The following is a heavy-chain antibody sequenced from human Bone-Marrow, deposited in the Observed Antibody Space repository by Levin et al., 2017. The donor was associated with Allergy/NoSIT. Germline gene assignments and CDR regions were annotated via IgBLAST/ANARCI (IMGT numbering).Heavy chain of an antibody. V-gene: IGHV3-9*01. CDR1: GFTFDDYA. Sequence: GGSLRLSCAASGFTFDDYAMHWVRQAPGKGLEWVSGISWNSGSIGYADSVKGRFTISRDNAKNSLYLQMNSLRAEDTALYYCAKDKSRSAVGAFDIWGQGTMVTVSS. J-gene: IGHJ3*02. CDR3: AKDKSRSAVGAFDI. CDR2: ISWNSGSI.